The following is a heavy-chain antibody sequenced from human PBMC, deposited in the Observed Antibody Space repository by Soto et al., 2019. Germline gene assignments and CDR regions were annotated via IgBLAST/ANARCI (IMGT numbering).Heavy chain of an antibody. V-gene: IGHV3-11*06. Sequence: PGGSLRLSSVGSDFSLSGSYMSWVRQAPGKGLEWLSFISMSGSYKTYAASVEGRFTISRDNVKNILYLQMDSLRAEDTAVYYCASRGHCSNGQCHPFDSWGQGTQVTVSS. CDR3: ASRGHCSNGQCHPFDS. CDR2: ISMSGSYK. J-gene: IGHJ4*02. D-gene: IGHD2-8*01. CDR1: DFSLSGSY.